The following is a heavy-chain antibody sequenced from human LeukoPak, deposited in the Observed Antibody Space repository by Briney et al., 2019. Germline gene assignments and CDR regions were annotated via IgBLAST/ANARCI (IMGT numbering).Heavy chain of an antibody. CDR2: INHSGST. J-gene: IGHJ4*02. CDR3: ARHCSSTSCYSSFDY. V-gene: IGHV4-34*01. Sequence: SSETLSLTCTVSGGSISGYYWSWIRQPPGKGLEWIGEINHSGSTNYNPSLKSRVTISVDTSKNQFSLKLSSVTAADTAVYYCARHCSSTSCYSSFDYWGQGTLVTVSS. CDR1: GGSISGYY. D-gene: IGHD2-2*01.